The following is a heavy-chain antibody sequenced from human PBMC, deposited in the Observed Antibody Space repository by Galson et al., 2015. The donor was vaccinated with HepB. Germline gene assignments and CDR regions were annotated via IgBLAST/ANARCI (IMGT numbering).Heavy chain of an antibody. V-gene: IGHV3-11*06. Sequence: SLRLSCAASGFTFSDYFMTWVRQAPGEGLEWVSYIGTSSTYTKYADSVKGRFTISRDNAENSLYLQMNSLRVEGTAVYYCARAGDGDYGLLDFGGRGTLVTVSS. CDR3: ARAGDGDYGLLDF. D-gene: IGHD4-17*01. CDR1: GFTFSDYF. CDR2: IGTSSTYT. J-gene: IGHJ4*02.